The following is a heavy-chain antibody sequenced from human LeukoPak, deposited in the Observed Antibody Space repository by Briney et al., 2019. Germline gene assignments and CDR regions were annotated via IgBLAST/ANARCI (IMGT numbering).Heavy chain of an antibody. J-gene: IGHJ4*02. CDR2: ISAYNGNT. D-gene: IGHD6-13*01. CDR1: GYTFTSYG. CDR3: ASFGGYSSSWRDFDY. Sequence: ASVKVSCKASGYTFTSYGISWGRQAPGQGGEWRGWISAYNGNTNYAQKLQGRVTMTTDTSTSTAYMELRSLRSDDTAVYYCASFGGYSSSWRDFDYWGQGTLVTVSS. V-gene: IGHV1-18*04.